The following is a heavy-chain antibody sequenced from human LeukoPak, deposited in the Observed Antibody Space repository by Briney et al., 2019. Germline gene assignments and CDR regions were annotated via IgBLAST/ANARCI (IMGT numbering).Heavy chain of an antibody. V-gene: IGHV4-59*08. CDR2: IAYTGST. CDR1: GGSISSYY. J-gene: IGHJ3*02. D-gene: IGHD1-26*01. Sequence: SETLSLICTVSGGSISSYYWSWIRQPPGKGLEWIGYIAYTGSTNYNPSLKSRVTISVDTSKNQFSLKLSSVTAADTAVYYCAGRVGDSAFDIWGPGTMVTVSS. CDR3: AGRVGDSAFDI.